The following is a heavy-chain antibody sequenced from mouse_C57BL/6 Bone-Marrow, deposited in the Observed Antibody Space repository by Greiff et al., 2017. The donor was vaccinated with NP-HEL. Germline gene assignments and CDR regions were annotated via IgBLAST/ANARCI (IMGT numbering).Heavy chain of an antibody. V-gene: IGHV1-59*01. D-gene: IGHD2-3*01. CDR2: IDPSDIYT. CDR3: ARTYDGYYLYYFDY. CDR1: GYTFTSYW. J-gene: IGHJ2*01. Sequence: QVQLQQPGAELVRPGTSVKLSCKASGYTFTSYWMHWVKQRPGQGLEWIGVIDPSDIYTNYNQKFKGKATLTVDTSSSTAYMQLSSLTSEDSAVYYCARTYDGYYLYYFDYWGQGTTLTVSS.